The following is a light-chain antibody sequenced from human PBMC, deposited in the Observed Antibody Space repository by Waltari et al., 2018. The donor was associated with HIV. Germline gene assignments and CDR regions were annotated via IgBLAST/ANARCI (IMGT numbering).Light chain of an antibody. CDR2: SNN. V-gene: IGLV1-44*01. Sequence: QSVLTQPPSASGTPGQRVTISCSGSSSNIGSNTVNWYQQLPGTAPKVLLYSNNQRPSWVPDRFSGSKSGTSASLAISGLQSEDEADYYCAAWDDSLGGVVFGGGTKLTVL. CDR1: SSNIGSNT. J-gene: IGLJ3*02. CDR3: AAWDDSLGGVV.